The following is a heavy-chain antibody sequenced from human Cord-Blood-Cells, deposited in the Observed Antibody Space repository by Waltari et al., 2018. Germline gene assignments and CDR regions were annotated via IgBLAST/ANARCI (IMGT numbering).Heavy chain of an antibody. D-gene: IGHD2-21*01. Sequence: QVQLVQSGAEVKKPGSSVKVSCKAYGGTFSSYAISWVRQAPGQGLEWMGGIIPIFGTANYAQKFQGRVTITADESTSTAYMELSSLRSEDTAVYYCARGDSILAYCGGDCYSEAFDIWGQGTMVTVSS. CDR3: ARGDSILAYCGGDCYSEAFDI. V-gene: IGHV1-69*01. CDR1: GGTFSSYA. CDR2: IIPIFGTA. J-gene: IGHJ3*02.